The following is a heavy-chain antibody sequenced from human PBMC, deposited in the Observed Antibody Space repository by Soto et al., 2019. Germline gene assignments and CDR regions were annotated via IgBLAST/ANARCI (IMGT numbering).Heavy chain of an antibody. CDR3: ANWHLREHAYDI. D-gene: IGHD4-17*01. Sequence: GGSLRLSCAASGFTVSGKKYLAWVRQAPGKGLEWVSALYDVDGTYYADSVKGRFTTSADSSKTIVYLQMNGLRPDDTAVYYCANWHLREHAYDIWGQGTAVTVSS. V-gene: IGHV3-53*01. J-gene: IGHJ3*02. CDR1: GFTVSGKKY. CDR2: LYDVDGT.